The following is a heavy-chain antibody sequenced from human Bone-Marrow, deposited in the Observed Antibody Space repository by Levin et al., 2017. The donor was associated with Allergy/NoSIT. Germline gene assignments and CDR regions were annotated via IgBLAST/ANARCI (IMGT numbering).Heavy chain of an antibody. CDR3: ARGRGAAAGGRSDI. D-gene: IGHD6-13*01. CDR1: GYTFTSFD. CDR2: MNSNSGNT. J-gene: IGHJ3*02. V-gene: IGHV1-8*01. Sequence: GASVKVSCKASGYTFTSFDINWVRQATGQGLEWMGWMNSNSGNTGYAQKFQGRVAMTRNTSISTAYMELSSLRSEDTAVYYCARGRGAAAGGRSDIWGQGTMVTVSS.